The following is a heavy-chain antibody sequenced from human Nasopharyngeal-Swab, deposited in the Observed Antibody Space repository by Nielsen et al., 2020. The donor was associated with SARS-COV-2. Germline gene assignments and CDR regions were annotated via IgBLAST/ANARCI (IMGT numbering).Heavy chain of an antibody. CDR2: MYHTGST. Sequence: SETLSLTCAVSGDSITSGYFWGWIRQPPGKGLEWIGSMYHTGSTYYNPSLKSRVTISIDTSKNQFSLKLSSVTAADTAVYYCARHGLYYYDSSGYYYSDAFDIWGQGTMVTVSS. CDR3: ARHGLYYYDSSGYYYSDAFDI. J-gene: IGHJ3*02. V-gene: IGHV4-38-2*01. D-gene: IGHD3-22*01. CDR1: GDSITSGYF.